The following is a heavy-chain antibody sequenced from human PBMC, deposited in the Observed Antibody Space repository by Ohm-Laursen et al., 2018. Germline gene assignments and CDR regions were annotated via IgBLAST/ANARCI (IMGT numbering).Heavy chain of an antibody. V-gene: IGHV3-9*01. J-gene: IGHJ2*01. CDR3: ARETKHFSGSYNYWYFDL. CDR1: GFTFDDYA. D-gene: IGHD1-26*01. CDR2: ISWNSGSI. Sequence: SLRLSCTASGFTFDDYAMHWVRQAPGKGLEWVSGISWNSGSIGYADSVKGRFTISRDNAKNSLYLQMNSLRADDTAVYYCARETKHFSGSYNYWYFDLWGRGILVTASS.